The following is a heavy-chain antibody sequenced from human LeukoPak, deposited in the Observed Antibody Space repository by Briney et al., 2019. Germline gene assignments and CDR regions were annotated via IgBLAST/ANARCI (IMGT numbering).Heavy chain of an antibody. CDR3: ARDLDCGGDCSPYGYYGMDV. CDR1: GGTFSSYA. D-gene: IGHD2-21*02. CDR2: INAGNGNT. Sequence: ASVKVSCKASGGTFSSYAISWVRQAPGQRLEWMGGINAGNGNTKYSQKFQGRVTITRDTSASTAYMELSSLRSEDTAVYYCARDLDCGGDCSPYGYYGMDVWGQGTTVTVSS. J-gene: IGHJ6*02. V-gene: IGHV1-3*01.